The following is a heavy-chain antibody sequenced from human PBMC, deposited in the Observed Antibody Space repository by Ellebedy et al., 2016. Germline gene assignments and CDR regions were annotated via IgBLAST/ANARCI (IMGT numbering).Heavy chain of an antibody. CDR3: ARGERVYDFWSGYYHWFDP. V-gene: IGHV4-30-4*01. D-gene: IGHD3-3*01. J-gene: IGHJ5*02. CDR2: IYYSGST. Sequence: SETLSLTCTVSGGSISSGDYYWSWIRQPPGKGLEWIGYIYYSGSTYYNPSLKSRVTISVDTSKNQFSLKLSSVTAADTAVYYCARGERVYDFWSGYYHWFDPWGQGTLVTVSS. CDR1: GGSISSGDYY.